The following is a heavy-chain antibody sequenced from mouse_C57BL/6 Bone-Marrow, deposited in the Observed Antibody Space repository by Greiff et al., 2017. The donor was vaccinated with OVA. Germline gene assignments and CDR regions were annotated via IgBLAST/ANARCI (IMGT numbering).Heavy chain of an antibody. Sequence: VQLQQSGAELVKPGASVKLSCKASGYTFTSYWMQWVKQRPGQGLEWIGEIDPSDSYTNYNQKFKGKATLTVDTSSSTAYMQLSSLTSEDSAVYYCARFDYGSSPAWFAYWGQGTLVTVSA. V-gene: IGHV1-50*01. D-gene: IGHD1-1*01. CDR2: IDPSDSYT. J-gene: IGHJ3*01. CDR3: ARFDYGSSPAWFAY. CDR1: GYTFTSYW.